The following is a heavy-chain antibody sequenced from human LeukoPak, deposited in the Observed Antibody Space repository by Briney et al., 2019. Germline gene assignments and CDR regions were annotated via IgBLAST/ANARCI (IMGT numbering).Heavy chain of an antibody. CDR1: GFTFDNYA. Sequence: GGSLRLSCAASGFTFDNYAMHWVRQAPGKGLEWVSGISLNSGSISYADSVKGRFTISRDNAKNSLSLQMNSLRAEDMAWVYCKNDGGYDIVTGLSYFDYWGQGTLVTVSS. J-gene: IGHJ4*02. CDR3: KNDGGYDIVTGLSYFDY. CDR2: ISLNSGSI. D-gene: IGHD3-9*01. V-gene: IGHV3-9*03.